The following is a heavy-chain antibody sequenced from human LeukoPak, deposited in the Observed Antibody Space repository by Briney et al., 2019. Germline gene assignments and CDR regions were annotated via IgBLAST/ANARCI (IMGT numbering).Heavy chain of an antibody. CDR2: IYYSGST. CDR3: ARLPPTRQLGVDY. V-gene: IGHV4-59*08. J-gene: IGHJ4*02. CDR1: GGSISSYY. D-gene: IGHD6-6*01. Sequence: KPSETLSLTCTVSGGSISSYYWSWIRQPPGKGLEWIGYIYYSGSTNYNPSLKSRVTISVDTSKNQFSLKLSSVTAADTAVYYCARLPPTRQLGVDYWGQGTPVTVSS.